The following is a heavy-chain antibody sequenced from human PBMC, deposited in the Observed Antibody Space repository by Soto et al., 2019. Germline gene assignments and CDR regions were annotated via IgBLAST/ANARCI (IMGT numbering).Heavy chain of an antibody. CDR3: AKASPRVVLMVYAPLFVGFDPFDP. CDR1: GFTFSSYA. V-gene: IGHV3-23*01. CDR2: ISGSGGST. Sequence: PGGSLRLSCAASGFTFSSYAMSWVRQAPGKGLEWVSAISGSGGSTYYADSVKGRFTISRDNSKNTLYLQMNSLRAEDTAVYYCAKASPRVVLMVYAPLFVGFDPFDPWGQGTLVTVSS. D-gene: IGHD2-8*01. J-gene: IGHJ5*02.